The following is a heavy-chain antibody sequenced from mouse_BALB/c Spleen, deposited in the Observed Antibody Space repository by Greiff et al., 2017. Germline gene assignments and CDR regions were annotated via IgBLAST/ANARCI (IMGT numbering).Heavy chain of an antibody. CDR1: GYTFSSYW. J-gene: IGHJ2*01. D-gene: IGHD1-1*01. Sequence: QVQLQQSGAELMKPGASVKISCKATGYTFSSYWIEWVKQRPGHGLEWIGEILPGSGSTNYNEKFKGKATFTADTSSNTAYMQLSSLTSEDSAVYYCARWRFTTVLDYWGQGTTLTVSS. V-gene: IGHV1-9*01. CDR2: ILPGSGST. CDR3: ARWRFTTVLDY.